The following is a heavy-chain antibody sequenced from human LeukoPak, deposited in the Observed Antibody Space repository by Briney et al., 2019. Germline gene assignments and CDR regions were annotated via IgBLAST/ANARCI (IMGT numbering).Heavy chain of an antibody. Sequence: GRSLRLSCAASGFTFDDYAMHWVRQAPGKGLEWVSDIIWNGGRTGYADSVKGRFTISRDNAKNSLYLQMNSLRVEDTAVYYCARDPGYNYGYDYWGQGTLVTVSS. CDR2: IIWNGGRT. D-gene: IGHD5-18*01. CDR1: GFTFDDYA. J-gene: IGHJ4*02. V-gene: IGHV3-9*01. CDR3: ARDPGYNYGYDY.